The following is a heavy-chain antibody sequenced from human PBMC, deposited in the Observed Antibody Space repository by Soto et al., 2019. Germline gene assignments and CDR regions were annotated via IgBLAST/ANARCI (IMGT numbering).Heavy chain of an antibody. D-gene: IGHD3-3*01. J-gene: IGHJ6*02. CDR1: GYTFTSYG. CDR3: ARVITIFGVAERYFYYYGMDV. V-gene: IGHV1-18*01. CDR2: ISAYNGNT. Sequence: QVQLVQSGAEVKKPGASVKVSCKASGYTFTSYGISWVRQAPGQGLEWMGWISAYNGNTNYAQKLQGRVTMTTDTHTSTAYIELKSRRSDDTAVYYGARVITIFGVAERYFYYYGMDVWGRGTTVTVSS.